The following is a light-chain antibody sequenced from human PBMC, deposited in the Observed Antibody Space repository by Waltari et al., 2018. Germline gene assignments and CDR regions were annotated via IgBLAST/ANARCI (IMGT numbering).Light chain of an antibody. CDR3: QSFDSSHVV. Sequence: FMLTQPHSVSESPGKTVTISCTRSSGTIAPNYVQWYQQRPGSAPTKVIYEDNQRPSGVPDRFSGSIDSSSNSASLIISGLKAEDEADYYCQSFDSSHVVFGGGTKLTVL. J-gene: IGLJ2*01. V-gene: IGLV6-57*03. CDR1: SGTIAPNY. CDR2: EDN.